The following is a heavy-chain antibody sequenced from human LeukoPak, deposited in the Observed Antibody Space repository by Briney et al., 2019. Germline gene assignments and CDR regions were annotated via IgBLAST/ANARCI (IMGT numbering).Heavy chain of an antibody. J-gene: IGHJ6*03. D-gene: IGHD4-17*01. CDR3: ARQPFTTVTTKSYYYYMDV. Sequence: ASVKVSCKASGYTFTSYGISWVRQAPGQGLEWMGWISAYNGNTNYAQKLQGRVTMTTDTSTSTAYMELRSPRSDDTAVYYCARQPFTTVTTKSYYYYMDVWGKGTTVTVSS. CDR1: GYTFTSYG. V-gene: IGHV1-18*01. CDR2: ISAYNGNT.